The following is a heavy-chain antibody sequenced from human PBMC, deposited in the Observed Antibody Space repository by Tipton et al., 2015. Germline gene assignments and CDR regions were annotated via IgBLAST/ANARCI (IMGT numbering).Heavy chain of an antibody. D-gene: IGHD2-15*01. J-gene: IGHJ6*02. Sequence: TLSLTCAVSGYSISSGYYWGWIRQPPGKGLEWIGSIYHRGDTNYNPSLKSRVTISLDTSKNQFSLKLNSVTAADTAVYYCAREGGYCSGGSCYNRDYYYYGMDVWGQGTTVTVSS. V-gene: IGHV4-38-2*02. CDR1: GYSISSGYY. CDR2: IYHRGDT. CDR3: AREGGYCSGGSCYNRDYYYYGMDV.